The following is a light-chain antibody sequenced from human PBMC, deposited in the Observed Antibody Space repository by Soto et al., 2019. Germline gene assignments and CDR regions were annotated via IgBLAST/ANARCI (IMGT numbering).Light chain of an antibody. CDR2: KAS. CDR3: HLYNSYGT. V-gene: IGKV1-5*03. Sequence: DIQMTQSPSTLSASVGERVTITCRASQSISTWLAWYQQKPGKAAKLLIYKASSLESGVPSRFGGSGSGTDFNLTISCLQPADFATYDYHLYNSYGTFGQGTRVEIK. CDR1: QSISTW. J-gene: IGKJ1*01.